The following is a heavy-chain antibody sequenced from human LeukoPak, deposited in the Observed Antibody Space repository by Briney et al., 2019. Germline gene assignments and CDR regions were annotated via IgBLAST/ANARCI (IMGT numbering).Heavy chain of an antibody. V-gene: IGHV4-39*07. CDR3: ARVGSHDSRRWYFDL. Sequence: SETLSLTCTVSGGSISSSSYYWGWIRQPPGKGLEWIGSIYYSGSTYYNPSLKSRVTISVHTSKNQFSLKLSSVTAADTAVYYCARVGSHDSRRWYFDLWGRGTLVTVSS. CDR1: GGSISSSSYY. CDR2: IYYSGST. D-gene: IGHD2-15*01. J-gene: IGHJ2*01.